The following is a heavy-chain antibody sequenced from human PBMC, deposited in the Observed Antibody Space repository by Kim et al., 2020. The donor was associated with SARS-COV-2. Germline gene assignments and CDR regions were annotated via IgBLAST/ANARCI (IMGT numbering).Heavy chain of an antibody. J-gene: IGHJ4*02. CDR3: ASYCSSTSCYDGFDY. V-gene: IGHV4-39*01. Sequence: PSLKSRVTISVDTSKNQFSLKLSSVTAADTAVYYCASYCSSTSCYDGFDYWGQGTLVTVSS. D-gene: IGHD2-2*01.